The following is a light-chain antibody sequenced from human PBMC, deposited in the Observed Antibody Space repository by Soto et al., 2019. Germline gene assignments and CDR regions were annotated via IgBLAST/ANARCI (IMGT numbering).Light chain of an antibody. CDR2: AAS. CDR3: QQYYSYPLT. V-gene: IGKV1-8*01. CDR1: QGISSY. J-gene: IGKJ4*01. Sequence: AIRMTQSPSSLSASTGDRVTITCRASQGISSYLAWYQQKPGKAPKLLIYAASTLQSGVPSRFRGSGSGTDFTLTISCLQSEDLATYYCQQYYSYPLTFGGGTKVEIK.